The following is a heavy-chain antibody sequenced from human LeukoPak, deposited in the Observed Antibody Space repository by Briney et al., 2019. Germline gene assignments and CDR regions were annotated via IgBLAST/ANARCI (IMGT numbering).Heavy chain of an antibody. J-gene: IGHJ6*02. CDR2: IYYSGSI. Sequence: SETLSLTCTVSGGSISSYYWSWIRQPPGKGLEWIGYIYYSGSINYNPSLKSRVTISVDTSKNQFSLKLSSVTAADTAVYYCAGDYYYGMDVWGQGTTVTVSS. CDR3: AGDYYYGMDV. V-gene: IGHV4-59*01. CDR1: GGSISSYY.